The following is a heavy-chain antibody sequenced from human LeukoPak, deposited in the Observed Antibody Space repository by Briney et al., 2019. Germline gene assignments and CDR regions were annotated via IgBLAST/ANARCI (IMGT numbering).Heavy chain of an antibody. Sequence: ASVKVSCKASGYTFTSYGISWVRQAPGQGLEWMGWISAYNGNTNYAQKLQGRVTMTTDTSTSTAYMELRSLGSDDTAVYYWASTPPGYDFWSGYYIEPQGTWFDPWGQGTLVTVSS. J-gene: IGHJ5*02. D-gene: IGHD3-3*01. CDR1: GYTFTSYG. CDR3: ASTPPGYDFWSGYYIEPQGTWFDP. CDR2: ISAYNGNT. V-gene: IGHV1-18*01.